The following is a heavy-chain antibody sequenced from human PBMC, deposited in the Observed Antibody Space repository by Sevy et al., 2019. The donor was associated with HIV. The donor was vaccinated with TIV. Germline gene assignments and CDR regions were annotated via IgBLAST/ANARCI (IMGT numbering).Heavy chain of an antibody. CDR1: GFTFYYAW. V-gene: IGHV3-15*01. Sequence: GGSLRLSCAASGFTFYYAWMSWVRQAPGKGLEWVGRIKSKADGGTTEYAAAVKGRFTISRDDSKNTLYLKMNSLKTEDTAIYYCSTDPIIVLLVTDGMDVWGQGTTVTVSS. CDR3: STDPIIVLLVTDGMDV. J-gene: IGHJ6*02. CDR2: IKSKADGGTT. D-gene: IGHD2-8*02.